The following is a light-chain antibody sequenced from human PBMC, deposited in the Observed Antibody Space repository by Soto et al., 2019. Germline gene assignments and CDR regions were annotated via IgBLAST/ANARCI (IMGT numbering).Light chain of an antibody. CDR2: GNS. CDR3: QSYDSSLRAPI. CDR1: NSNIGATYD. J-gene: IGLJ2*01. Sequence: QPVLTQPPSVSGAPGQRVTISCTGSNSNIGATYDVQWYQQLPGTAPKLLIYGNSDRPSGVPDRFSGSKSGTSASLAITGLQAEDEADYFCQSYDSSLRAPIFGGGTKVTVL. V-gene: IGLV1-40*01.